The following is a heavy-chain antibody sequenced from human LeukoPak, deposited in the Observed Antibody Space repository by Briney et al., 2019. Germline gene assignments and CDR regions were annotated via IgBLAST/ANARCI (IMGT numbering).Heavy chain of an antibody. CDR2: VSWDGDST. J-gene: IGHJ4*02. CDR3: AKAHYSNYYFDY. CDR1: GFTFDEYT. D-gene: IGHD4-11*01. V-gene: IGHV3-43*01. Sequence: GGSLRLSCAASGFTFDEYTMHWVRQAPGKGLEWLSVVSWDGDSTYYADSVKGRFTISRDNSKNSLYLQMNSLRTEDTALYYCAKAHYSNYYFDYWGQGTLVTVSS.